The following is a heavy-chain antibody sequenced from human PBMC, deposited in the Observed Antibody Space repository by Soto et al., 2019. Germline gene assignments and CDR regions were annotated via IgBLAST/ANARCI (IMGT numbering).Heavy chain of an antibody. D-gene: IGHD2-2*01. Sequence: GGSLRLSCAASGFTFSSYAMSWVRQAPGKGLEWVSAISGSGGSTYYADSVKGRLTISRDNSKNTLYLQMNSLRAEDTAVYYCAKDTGYCSSTSCYAVAFDYWGQGTLVTVSS. V-gene: IGHV3-23*01. CDR3: AKDTGYCSSTSCYAVAFDY. CDR2: ISGSGGST. CDR1: GFTFSSYA. J-gene: IGHJ4*02.